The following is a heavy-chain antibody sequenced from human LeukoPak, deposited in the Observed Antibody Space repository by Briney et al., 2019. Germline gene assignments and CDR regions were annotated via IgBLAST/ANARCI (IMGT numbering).Heavy chain of an antibody. CDR1: GFTFNSYA. CDR3: AKRRGLELLYYYYMDV. Sequence: GGSLRLSCAASGFTFNSYAMSWVRQAPGKGLEWVSAISGSGGSTYYADSVKGRFTISRDNSKNTLYLQMNSLRAEDTAVYYCAKRRGLELLYYYYMDVWGRGTTVTVSS. CDR2: ISGSGGST. D-gene: IGHD1-7*01. V-gene: IGHV3-23*01. J-gene: IGHJ6*03.